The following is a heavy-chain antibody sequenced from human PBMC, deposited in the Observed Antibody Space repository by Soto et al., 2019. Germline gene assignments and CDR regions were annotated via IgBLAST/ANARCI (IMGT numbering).Heavy chain of an antibody. CDR2: INPATGAA. Sequence: QLHLVQSGAVVKKPGASVTVSCSASGYPVTAYYMHWVRQAPGRGLEWMGGINPATGAAKYTQTFQGRCHLTRDTAKSTVFMELSGVASEDTAVFYCARGGGVGVAGSAAFDMWGQGTLVTVSS. V-gene: IGHV1-2*02. J-gene: IGHJ3*02. D-gene: IGHD3-3*01. CDR1: GYPVTAYY. CDR3: ARGGGVGVAGSAAFDM.